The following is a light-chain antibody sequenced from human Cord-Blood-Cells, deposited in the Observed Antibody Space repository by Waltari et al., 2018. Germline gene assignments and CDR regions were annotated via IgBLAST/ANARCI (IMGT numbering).Light chain of an antibody. CDR2: EVS. Sequence: QSALTQPASVSGSPGQSITISCTGTSSDVGSYTLVSWYQQHPGKAPKLMIYEVSKRPSGVSNRFSGSQSGNTASLTISGLQAEDEADYYCCSYAGSSTYVVFGGGTKLTVL. CDR3: CSYAGSSTYVV. CDR1: SSDVGSYTL. V-gene: IGLV2-23*02. J-gene: IGLJ2*01.